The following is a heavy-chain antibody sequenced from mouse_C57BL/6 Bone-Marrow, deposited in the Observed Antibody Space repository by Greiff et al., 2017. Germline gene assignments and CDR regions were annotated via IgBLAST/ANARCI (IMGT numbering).Heavy chain of an antibody. CDR2: IYPRSGNT. J-gene: IGHJ3*01. CDR1: GYTFTSYG. D-gene: IGHD1-1*01. V-gene: IGHV1-81*01. Sequence: QVQLKQSGAELARPGASVKLSCKASGYTFTSYGISWVKQRTGQGLEWIGEIYPRSGNTYYNEKFKGKATLTADKSSSTAYMELRSLTSEDSAVYFCARFYYGSGAYWGQGTLVTVSA. CDR3: ARFYYGSGAY.